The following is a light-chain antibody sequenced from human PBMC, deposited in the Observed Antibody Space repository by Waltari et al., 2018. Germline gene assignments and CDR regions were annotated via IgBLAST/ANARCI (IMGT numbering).Light chain of an antibody. CDR1: SGYSSNV. J-gene: IGLJ3*02. Sequence: GASVKLTCTLSSGYSSNVIAWLQQQPGKGPRYLMKVNSDGSHRKGDDIPDRFSASKSGTECQLTISSLQSEDEADYFCQTGGHGTWVFGGGTELTVL. V-gene: IGLV4-69*01. CDR3: QTGGHGTWV. CDR2: VNSDGSH.